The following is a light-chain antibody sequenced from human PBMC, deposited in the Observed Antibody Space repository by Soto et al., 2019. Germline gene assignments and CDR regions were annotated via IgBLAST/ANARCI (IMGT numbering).Light chain of an antibody. J-gene: IGLJ2*01. CDR2: EVT. CDR3: SSYAGSNTVL. Sequence: QSALTQPPSASGSPGQSVTISCTGTSSDVGGYLYVSWYQQHPGKAPKLMIFEVTKRPSGVPDRCSGSKSGNTASLTVSGLQAEEEANYYCSSYAGSNTVLFGGGTKLTVL. CDR1: SSDVGGYLY. V-gene: IGLV2-8*01.